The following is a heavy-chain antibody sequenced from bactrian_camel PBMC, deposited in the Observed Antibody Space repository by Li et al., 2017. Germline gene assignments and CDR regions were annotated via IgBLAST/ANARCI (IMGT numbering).Heavy chain of an antibody. V-gene: IGHV3S53*01. CDR1: EWTYSRTY. J-gene: IGHJ4*01. D-gene: IGHD2*01. CDR2: LWSLGST. Sequence: HVQLVESEGDSVQAGGSLRLSCTASEWTYSRTYLGWFRQAPGKEREGIAALWSLGSTYYSDSVKGRFTISKDNADNTLYLQMDGLKPEDTDRYYCAANGRSHCLSNPLVSRAFTLWGRGTQVTVS. CDR3: AANGRSHCLSNPLVSRAFTL.